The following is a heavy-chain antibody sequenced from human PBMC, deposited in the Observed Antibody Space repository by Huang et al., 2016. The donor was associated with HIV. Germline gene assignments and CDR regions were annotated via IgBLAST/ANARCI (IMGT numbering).Heavy chain of an antibody. D-gene: IGHD2-21*02. CDR1: GSSFTNYW. CDR2: IYPADSDT. Sequence: EVQLVQSEAEVKKPGESLKISCRGSGSSFTNYWIGWVRQRPGEGLEWMGVIYPADSDTRYSPSVQGQVTFSADKATRTAYLQWSSLQASDTAIYYCARSEVLVTAVPFDHWGQGTLVTVSS. V-gene: IGHV5-51*03. CDR3: ARSEVLVTAVPFDH. J-gene: IGHJ4*02.